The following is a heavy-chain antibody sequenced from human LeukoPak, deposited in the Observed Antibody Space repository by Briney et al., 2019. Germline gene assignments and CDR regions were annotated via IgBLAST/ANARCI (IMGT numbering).Heavy chain of an antibody. CDR3: ARLSTGVSEGMDV. CDR2: ISSSSSYI. J-gene: IGHJ6*04. V-gene: IGHV3-21*01. Sequence: GGPLRPSWAAPGFTFRSNSINWFRKAQGKGLKWFSSISSSSSYIYYADSVKGRFTISRDNAKNSLYLQMNSLRAEGTAVYYCARLSTGVSEGMDVWGKGTTVTVSS. CDR1: GFTFRSNS. D-gene: IGHD7-27*01.